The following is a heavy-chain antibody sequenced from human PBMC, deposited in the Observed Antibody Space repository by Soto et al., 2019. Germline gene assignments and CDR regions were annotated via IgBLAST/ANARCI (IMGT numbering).Heavy chain of an antibody. D-gene: IGHD5-18*01. J-gene: IGHJ4*02. Sequence: EVQLVESGGGVVQPGVSLRLSCAASGFIFSNYGMYWVRQAPGKGLVWVSRIDTDGTHTHYADSVKGRFTISRDNAKNTQYKQMNSLRAEDTDVYYCARGWSYGDFWGQGTLVTVS. CDR3: ARGWSYGDF. CDR1: GFIFSNYG. CDR2: IDTDGTHT. V-gene: IGHV3-74*01.